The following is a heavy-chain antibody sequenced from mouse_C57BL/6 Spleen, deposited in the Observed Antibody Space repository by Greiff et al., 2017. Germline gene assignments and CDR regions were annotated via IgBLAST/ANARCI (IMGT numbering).Heavy chain of an antibody. J-gene: IGHJ1*03. CDR2: INPSSGYT. CDR3: ARPKTYGNYLYWYFDV. V-gene: IGHV1-7*01. CDR1: GYTFTSYW. D-gene: IGHD2-1*01. Sequence: VQLQQSGAELAKPGASVKLSCKASGYTFTSYWMHWVKQRPGQGLEWIGYINPSSGYTKYNQKFKDKATLTVDKPSSTAYMQLSSLTSEDSAVYYCARPKTYGNYLYWYFDVWGTGTTVTVSS.